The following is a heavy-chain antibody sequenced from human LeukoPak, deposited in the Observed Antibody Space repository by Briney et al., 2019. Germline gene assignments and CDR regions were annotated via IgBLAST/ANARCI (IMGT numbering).Heavy chain of an antibody. D-gene: IGHD3-10*01. CDR3: ARYVVYGSGKYYFDY. Sequence: SETLSLTCTVSGGSISSGDYYWSWIRQPPGKGLEWIGSINYRGSTYYNPSLKSRVTISVDTSKNQFSLKLSSVTAADTAVYNCARYVVYGSGKYYFDYWGRGTLVTVSS. V-gene: IGHV4-39*01. CDR2: INYRGST. J-gene: IGHJ4*02. CDR1: GGSISSGDYY.